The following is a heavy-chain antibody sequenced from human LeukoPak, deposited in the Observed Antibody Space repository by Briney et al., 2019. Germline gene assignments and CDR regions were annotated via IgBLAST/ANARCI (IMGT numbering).Heavy chain of an antibody. Sequence: GGSLRLSCAASGFTFSSYDMHWVRQATGKGLEWVSAIGTAGDTYYPGSVKGRFTISRENAKNSLYLRMNSLRAGDTAVYYCARGPSSWSYYYYYGMDVWGQGTTVTVSS. CDR3: ARGPSSWSYYYYYGMDV. J-gene: IGHJ6*02. CDR1: GFTFSSYD. CDR2: IGTAGDT. V-gene: IGHV3-13*01. D-gene: IGHD6-13*01.